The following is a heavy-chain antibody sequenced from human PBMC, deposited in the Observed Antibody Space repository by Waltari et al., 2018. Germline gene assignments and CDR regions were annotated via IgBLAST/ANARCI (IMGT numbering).Heavy chain of an antibody. D-gene: IGHD2-15*01. V-gene: IGHV1-2*02. CDR2: INPNSGGT. Sequence: QVQLVQSGAEVKKPGASVKVSCKASGYTFTGYYMHWVRQAPGQGLEWMGWINPNSGGTNYAQKFQGRVTMTRDTSISTAYMELSRLRSDDTAVYYCAREGGCSGGSCYDWFDPWGQGTLVTVSS. CDR1: GYTFTGYY. J-gene: IGHJ5*02. CDR3: AREGGCSGGSCYDWFDP.